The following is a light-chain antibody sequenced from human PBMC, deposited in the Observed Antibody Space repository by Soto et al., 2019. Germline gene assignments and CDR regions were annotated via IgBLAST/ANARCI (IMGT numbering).Light chain of an antibody. CDR2: DVS. CDR1: SSDVGGYNY. V-gene: IGLV2-11*01. Sequence: QSALTQPRSVSGSPGQSVTISCTGSSSDVGGYNYVSWYQQYPGKAPRLLIYDVSERPSGVPDRFSGSKSGNMASLTISGLQAEDEADYYCCSDAGSYSWVFGGGTKLTVL. J-gene: IGLJ3*02. CDR3: CSDAGSYSWV.